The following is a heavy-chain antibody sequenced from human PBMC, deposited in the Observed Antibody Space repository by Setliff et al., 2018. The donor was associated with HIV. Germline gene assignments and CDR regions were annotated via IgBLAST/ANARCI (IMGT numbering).Heavy chain of an antibody. CDR1: GGSISSYY. CDR3: AKDAGSYSYVHEYFQH. CDR2: IYYSGST. Sequence: SETLSLTCTVSGGSISSYYWSWIRQPPGKGLEWIGSIYYSGSTYYNPSLKSRVTISVDTSKNQFSLKVNSVTAADTAVYYCAKDAGSYSYVHEYFQHWGQGTLVTVSS. V-gene: IGHV4-59*04. J-gene: IGHJ1*01. D-gene: IGHD5-18*01.